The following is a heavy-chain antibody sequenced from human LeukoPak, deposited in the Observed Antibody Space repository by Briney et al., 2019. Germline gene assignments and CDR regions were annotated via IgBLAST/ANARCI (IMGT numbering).Heavy chain of an antibody. V-gene: IGHV3-23*01. CDR2: INDSGDNI. CDR3: AKDRHGIVGATPFDH. D-gene: IGHD1-26*01. CDR1: GFSSHIYV. Sequence: GGSLRLSCVASGFSSHIYVMSWVRQAPGKGLEWVSSINDSGDNINYADSVRGRFSISRDNSKSTLYLQMNSLRPEDTAVYYCAKDRHGIVGATPFDHWGQGTLVIVSS. J-gene: IGHJ4*02.